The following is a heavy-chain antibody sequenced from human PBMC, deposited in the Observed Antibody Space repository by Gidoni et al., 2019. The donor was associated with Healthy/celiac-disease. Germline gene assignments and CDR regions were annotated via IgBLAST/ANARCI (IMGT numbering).Heavy chain of an antibody. V-gene: IGHV3-48*03. J-gene: IGHJ2*01. CDR2: ISSSGSTI. CDR3: AREPTTTGTTGGWYFDL. D-gene: IGHD1-1*01. CDR1: GFTFSSYE. Sequence: EVQLVESGGGLVQPGGSLRLSCAASGFTFSSYEMNWVRQAPGKGLEWVSYISSSGSTIYYADSVKGRFTISRDNAKNSLYLQMNSLRAEDTAVYYCAREPTTTGTTGGWYFDLWGRGTLVTVSS.